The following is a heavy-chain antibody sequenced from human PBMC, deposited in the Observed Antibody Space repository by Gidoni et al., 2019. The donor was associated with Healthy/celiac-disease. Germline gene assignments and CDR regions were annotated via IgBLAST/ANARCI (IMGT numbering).Heavy chain of an antibody. CDR1: GCSISSSNW. Sequence: QVQLQESGPGLVKPSGTLSLTCAVSGCSISSSNWWSWVRQPPGKGLEWIGEIYHSGSTNYNPSLKSRVTISVDKSKNQFSLKLSSVTAADTAVYYCARVTVVPAAKDYYYGMDVWGQGTTVTVSS. CDR3: ARVTVVPAAKDYYYGMDV. CDR2: IYHSGST. V-gene: IGHV4-4*02. D-gene: IGHD2-2*01. J-gene: IGHJ6*02.